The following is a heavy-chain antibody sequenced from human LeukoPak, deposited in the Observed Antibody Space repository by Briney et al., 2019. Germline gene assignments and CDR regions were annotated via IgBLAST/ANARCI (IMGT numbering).Heavy chain of an antibody. V-gene: IGHV3-23*01. CDR1: GFTSSSYA. D-gene: IGHD3-9*01. CDR3: AKDQYYDILTGYEGNFFDY. CDR2: ISGSGGST. Sequence: GGSLRLSCAASGFTSSSYAMSWVREAPGKGLEWVSAISGSGGSTYYADSVKGRFTISRDNSKNTLYLQMNSLRAEDTAVYYCAKDQYYDILTGYEGNFFDYWGQGTLVTVSS. J-gene: IGHJ4*02.